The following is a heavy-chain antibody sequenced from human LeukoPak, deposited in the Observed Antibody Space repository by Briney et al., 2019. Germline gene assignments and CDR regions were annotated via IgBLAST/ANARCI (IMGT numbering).Heavy chain of an antibody. D-gene: IGHD3-10*01. CDR2: ISGGTT. Sequence: GGSLRLSCAASGFTISTYSMSWVRQAPGKGLEWVSSISGGTTYYTDSVKGRFTISRDNSKNTVSLQMSSLRAGDTAVYYCAKSVFHSGNYWGQGTLVTVSS. CDR3: AKSVFHSGNY. J-gene: IGHJ4*02. CDR1: GFTISTYS. V-gene: IGHV3-23*01.